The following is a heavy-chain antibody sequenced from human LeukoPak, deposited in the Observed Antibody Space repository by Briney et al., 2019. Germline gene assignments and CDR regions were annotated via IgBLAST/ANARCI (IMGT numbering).Heavy chain of an antibody. Sequence: GGSLRLSCAASGFTFSTYAMHWVRQAPGKGLEWVAVISYDGSSKYYADSVKGRFTISRDNARNSLYLQMNSLRADDTAVYYCARGERWLLPPTDYWGQGTLVTVSS. J-gene: IGHJ4*02. CDR3: ARGERWLLPPTDY. CDR2: ISYDGSSK. CDR1: GFTFSTYA. V-gene: IGHV3-30*04. D-gene: IGHD5-24*01.